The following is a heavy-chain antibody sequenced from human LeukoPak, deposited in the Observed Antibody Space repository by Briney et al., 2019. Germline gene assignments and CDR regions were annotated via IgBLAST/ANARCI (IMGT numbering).Heavy chain of an antibody. Sequence: GGSLRLSCAASGFTFSDYAMSWVRQAPGKGLEWVLGISGSGGSTYYADSVKGRFTISRDNSKNTLYLQMDSLRAEDTAVYYCAKDRIAGTPYYFDYWGQGTLVTVSS. J-gene: IGHJ4*02. D-gene: IGHD1-20*01. CDR2: ISGSGGST. V-gene: IGHV3-23*01. CDR1: GFTFSDYA. CDR3: AKDRIAGTPYYFDY.